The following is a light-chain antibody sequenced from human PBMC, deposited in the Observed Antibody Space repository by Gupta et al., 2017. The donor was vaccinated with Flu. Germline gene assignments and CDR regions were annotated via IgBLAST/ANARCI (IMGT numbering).Light chain of an antibody. CDR2: WAS. Sequence: DIVVTQSPESLAVSLGERATINCKSSESVLYSSNNRNFLAWYQQKPGQSPKLLIYWASTRQSGVPDRFSGSGSGTDFTLTISSRQAEDVATYYCQQYYAGRTFGQGTKVEIK. J-gene: IGKJ1*01. V-gene: IGKV4-1*01. CDR1: ESVLYSSNNRNF. CDR3: QQYYAGRT.